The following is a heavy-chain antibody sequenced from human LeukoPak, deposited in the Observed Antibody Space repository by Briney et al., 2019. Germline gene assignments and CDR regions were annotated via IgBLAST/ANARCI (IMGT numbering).Heavy chain of an antibody. V-gene: IGHV6-1*01. D-gene: IGHD6-19*01. J-gene: IGHJ4*02. CDR1: GDSVSINSAA. CDR3: ARSPSPYSSGWYFDY. Sequence: SQTLTLTCAISGDSVSINSAAWNWIRRSPSRGLEWLGSTYQRSKWYNDYAVSVKSRITINPDISKNQFSLQLNSVTPEDTAVYYCARSPSPYSSGWYFDYWGQGTLVTVSS. CDR2: TYQRSKWYN.